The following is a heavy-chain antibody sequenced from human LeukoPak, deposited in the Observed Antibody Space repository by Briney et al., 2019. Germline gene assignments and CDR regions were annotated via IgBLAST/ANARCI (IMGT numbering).Heavy chain of an antibody. V-gene: IGHV3-33*01. J-gene: IGHJ4*02. CDR3: ASRRVPGIYGAYFNY. D-gene: IGHD3-10*01. Sequence: PGGSLRLSCAASGFTFSSYGMHWVRQAPGKGLEWVALIWYDGSNRYCADSVKGRFTISRDNSKNTLYLQMNSLRAEDTAVYYCASRRVPGIYGAYFNYGGQ. CDR2: IWYDGSNR. CDR1: GFTFSSYG.